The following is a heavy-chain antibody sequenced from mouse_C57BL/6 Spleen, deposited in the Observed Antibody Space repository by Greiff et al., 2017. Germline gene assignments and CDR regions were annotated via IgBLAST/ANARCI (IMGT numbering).Heavy chain of an antibody. D-gene: IGHD2-12*01. CDR1: GYAFSSSW. V-gene: IGHV1-82*01. Sequence: QVQLQQSGPELVKPGASVKISCKASGYAFSSSWMNWVKQRPGKGLEGIGRIYPGDGDTNYNGKFKGQATLTAGKSSSTAYMRLSSLTSGDSAVYFCARLETGYYTDSMDYWGQGTSVTVSS. CDR3: ARLETGYYTDSMDY. J-gene: IGHJ4*01. CDR2: IYPGDGDT.